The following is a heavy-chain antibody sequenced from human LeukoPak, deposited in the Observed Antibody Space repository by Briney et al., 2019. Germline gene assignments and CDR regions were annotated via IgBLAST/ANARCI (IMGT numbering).Heavy chain of an antibody. CDR3: ARVPHGETIFGVVLYQFDP. V-gene: IGHV4-34*01. CDR2: IYHSGNT. Sequence: SETLSLTCAVYGGPFSAYYWSWIRQPPGKGLEWIGNIYHSGNTYYNPSLKSRVTISIDTSKNQFSLKLSSVTAADTAVYYCARVPHGETIFGVVLYQFDPWGQGTLVTVFS. CDR1: GGPFSAYY. J-gene: IGHJ5*02. D-gene: IGHD3-3*01.